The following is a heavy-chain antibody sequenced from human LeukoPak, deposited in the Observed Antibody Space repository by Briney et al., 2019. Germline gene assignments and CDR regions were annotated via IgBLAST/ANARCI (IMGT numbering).Heavy chain of an antibody. CDR3: AREGVAGTPHWFDP. V-gene: IGHV3-11*01. D-gene: IGHD6-19*01. CDR2: ISSSGSTI. J-gene: IGHJ5*02. Sequence: GGSLRLSCAASGFTFSDYYMSWIRQAPGKGLEWVSYISSSGSTIYYADSVKGRFTISRDNAKNSLHLQMNSLRAEDTAVYYCAREGVAGTPHWFDPWGQGTLVTVSS. CDR1: GFTFSDYY.